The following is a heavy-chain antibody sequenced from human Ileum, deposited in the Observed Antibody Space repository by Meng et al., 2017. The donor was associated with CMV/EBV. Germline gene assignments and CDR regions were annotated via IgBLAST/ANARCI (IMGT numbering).Heavy chain of an antibody. V-gene: IGHV3-74*01. J-gene: IGHJ4*02. CDR3: ARAAPSGSYDF. D-gene: IGHD1-26*01. Sequence: LSWVASGFTFRDYWGNWVRQAPGKGLVWVSRIKRDGSTTDYADSVKGRFSISRGNAKNTLYLQMNSLRAEDTAVYYCARAAPSGSYDFWGQGTLVTVSS. CDR1: GFTFRDYW. CDR2: IKRDGSTT.